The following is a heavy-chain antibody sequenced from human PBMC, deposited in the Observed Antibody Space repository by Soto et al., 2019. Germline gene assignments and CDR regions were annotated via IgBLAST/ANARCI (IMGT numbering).Heavy chain of an antibody. V-gene: IGHV1-3*01. CDR3: ARSLYCSGGSCYSGYYYYYMDV. Sequence: ASVKVSCKASGYTFTSYAMHWVRQAPGQRLEWMGWINAGNGNTKYSQKFQGRVTITRDTSASTAYMELSSLRSEDTAVYYCARSLYCSGGSCYSGYYYYYMDVWGKGTTVTVSS. J-gene: IGHJ6*03. CDR1: GYTFTSYA. CDR2: INAGNGNT. D-gene: IGHD2-15*01.